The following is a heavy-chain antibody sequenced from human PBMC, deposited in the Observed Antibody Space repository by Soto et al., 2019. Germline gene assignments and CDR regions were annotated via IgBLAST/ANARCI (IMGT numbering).Heavy chain of an antibody. V-gene: IGHV1-69*13. Sequence: GASVKVSCKAPGGTFSSYAISWVRQAPGQGLEWMGGIVPIFGTANYAQKFQGRVTITADESTSTAYMELSSLRSEDTAVYYCARAGTEGCSTTSRYYADGWYYGMEVWGQGTTVTVSS. D-gene: IGHD2-2*01. CDR3: ARAGTEGCSTTSRYYADGWYYGMEV. J-gene: IGHJ6*02. CDR2: IVPIFGTA. CDR1: GGTFSSYA.